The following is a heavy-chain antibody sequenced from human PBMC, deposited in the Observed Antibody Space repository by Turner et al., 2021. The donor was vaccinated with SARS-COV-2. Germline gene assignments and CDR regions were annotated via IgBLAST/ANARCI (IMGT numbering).Heavy chain of an antibody. D-gene: IGHD3-9*01. V-gene: IGHV4-59*08. CDR2: IFFRGSA. J-gene: IGHJ4*02. CDR3: ARAYYDILTGYYTPYYFDY. Sequence: QVQLQESGPGLVKPSETLSLTCTVSGGPISSYFWSWIRLPPGKGLEWIGYIFFRGSANYNPSLKGRVSISVDTSKNQFSLKLSSVTAADTAVYYWARAYYDILTGYYTPYYFDYWGQGTLVTVSS. CDR1: GGPISSYF.